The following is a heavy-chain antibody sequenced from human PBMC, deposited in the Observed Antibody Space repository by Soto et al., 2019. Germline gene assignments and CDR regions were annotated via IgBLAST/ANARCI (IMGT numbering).Heavy chain of an antibody. CDR2: IGSRTSDI. Sequence: GGSLSLSCAASVFTLSRHTMNWVRQAPVKGLEWVSFIGSRTSDIYYADSVKGRFTISRDNAKNSLYLDLTRLRAEDTAVYFCVRDYYDTSGYPNTFDMWGQGTMVTVSS. CDR3: VRDYYDTSGYPNTFDM. D-gene: IGHD3-22*01. V-gene: IGHV3-21*01. J-gene: IGHJ3*02. CDR1: VFTLSRHT.